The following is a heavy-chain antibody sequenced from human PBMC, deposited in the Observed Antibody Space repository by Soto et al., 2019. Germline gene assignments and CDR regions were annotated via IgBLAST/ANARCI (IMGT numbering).Heavy chain of an antibody. CDR3: AEEQEWQQLAPSFDY. Sequence: QVQLVESGGGVVQPGRSLRLSCAASGFTFSSYGMHWVRQAPGKGLEWVAVISYDGSNKYYADSVKGRFTISRDNSKNTLYLQMNSLRAEDTAVYYCAEEQEWQQLAPSFDYWGQGTLVTVSS. CDR2: ISYDGSNK. D-gene: IGHD6-13*01. J-gene: IGHJ4*02. V-gene: IGHV3-30*18. CDR1: GFTFSSYG.